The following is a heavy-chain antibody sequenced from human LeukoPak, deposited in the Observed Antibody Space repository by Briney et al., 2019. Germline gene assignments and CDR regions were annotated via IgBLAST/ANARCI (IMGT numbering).Heavy chain of an antibody. J-gene: IGHJ3*02. D-gene: IGHD6-19*01. V-gene: IGHV3-66*02. Sequence: GGSLRLSCAASGFTVSSNYMHWVRQAPGKGLEWVSGIYSGGSKYYSDAVKGRFTISRDNSKNTLYLQMNSLRAEDTAVYYCATYKAVAGTNDFHIWGQGTMVTVSS. CDR1: GFTVSSNY. CDR2: IYSGGSK. CDR3: ATYKAVAGTNDFHI.